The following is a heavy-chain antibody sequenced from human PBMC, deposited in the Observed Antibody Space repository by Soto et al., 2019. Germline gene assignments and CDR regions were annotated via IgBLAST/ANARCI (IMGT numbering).Heavy chain of an antibody. CDR3: AREDCKGGSCDGAHSLDL. V-gene: IGHV1-18*01. Sequence: GPEVKKAGASVKVSCTAPTDYIFLAYGFDWVRQAPGQGLEWMGWISPKFGRTNYARTLQDRFTMTTDVSTNSVSMELRDLRSDDPAVFYCAREDCKGGSCDGAHSLDLWGRGTPISVSS. CDR2: ISPKFGRT. D-gene: IGHD1-26*01. CDR1: DYIFLAYG. J-gene: IGHJ2*01.